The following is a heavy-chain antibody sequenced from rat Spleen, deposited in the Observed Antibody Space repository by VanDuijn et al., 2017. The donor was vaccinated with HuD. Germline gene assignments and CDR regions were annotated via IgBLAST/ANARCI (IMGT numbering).Heavy chain of an antibody. Sequence: EVQLVESGGGLVQPGRSLKLSCAASGFTFSNYDMAWVRQAPTKGLEWVASISTSGGSTYYRDSVKGRFTVSRDNAKSTLYLQMDSLRSEDTATYYCARRVAFDYWGQGVMVTVSS. V-gene: IGHV5S23*01. CDR3: ARRVAFDY. CDR1: GFTFSNYD. J-gene: IGHJ2*01. CDR2: ISTSGGST.